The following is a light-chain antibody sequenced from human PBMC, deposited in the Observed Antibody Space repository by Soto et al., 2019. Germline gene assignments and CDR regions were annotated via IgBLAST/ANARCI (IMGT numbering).Light chain of an antibody. V-gene: IGKV3-20*01. CDR2: GAS. J-gene: IGKJ2*01. CDR3: QQYGSSPYT. CDR1: QSVSSSN. Sequence: EIVLTQSPGTLSLSPGERTTLSCRASQSVSSSNLAWYQQRPGQAPRLLIFGASSRATGIPDRFSVRGSGTDFTLTISRLEPEDFAVYYCQQYGSSPYTFGQGTKLEIK.